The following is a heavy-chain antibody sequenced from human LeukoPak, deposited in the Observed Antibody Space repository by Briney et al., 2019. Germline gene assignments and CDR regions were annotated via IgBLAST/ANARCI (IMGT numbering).Heavy chain of an antibody. CDR2: IIPIFGTA. J-gene: IGHJ4*02. D-gene: IGHD3-22*01. V-gene: IGHV1-69*13. Sequence: ASVKVSCKASGGTFSSYAISWVRQAPGQGLEWMGGIIPIFGTANYAQKFQGRVTITADESTSTAYMELSSLRSEDTAVYYCARDDSSGYYPGYWGQGTLVTVSS. CDR1: GGTFSSYA. CDR3: ARDDSSGYYPGY.